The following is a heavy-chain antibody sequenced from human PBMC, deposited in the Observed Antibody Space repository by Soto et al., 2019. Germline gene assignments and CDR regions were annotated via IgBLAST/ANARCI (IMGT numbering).Heavy chain of an antibody. CDR2: LYSGGAT. CDR1: GFIVSSNY. J-gene: IGHJ4*02. D-gene: IGHD3-10*01. CDR3: VRGRYGSEIH. V-gene: IGHV3-53*04. Sequence: EVRLMESGGSLVQPGGSLRLSCAASGFIVSSNYMTRVRQAPGKGLEWVSLLYSGGATHYAASVKRRFTISSHSSQNTLFLQMNSLRTEDTATYYCVRGRYGSEIHWGQGTRVTVSS.